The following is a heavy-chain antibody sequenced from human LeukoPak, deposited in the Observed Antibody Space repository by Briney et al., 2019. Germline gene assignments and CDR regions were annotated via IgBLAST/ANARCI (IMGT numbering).Heavy chain of an antibody. V-gene: IGHV1-2*02. Sequence: ASVKVSCEASGYTFTGYYMHWVRQTPGQGLEWMGGINPNSGDTNYLQKFQGRVTMTRDTSIATVFMNLSRLGFDDTALYYCARGGYSGFSFDYWGQGTLVTVSS. CDR1: GYTFTGYY. J-gene: IGHJ4*02. D-gene: IGHD5-12*01. CDR2: INPNSGDT. CDR3: ARGGYSGFSFDY.